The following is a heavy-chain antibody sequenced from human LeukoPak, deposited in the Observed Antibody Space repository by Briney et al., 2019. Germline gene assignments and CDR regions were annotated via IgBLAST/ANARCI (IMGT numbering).Heavy chain of an antibody. J-gene: IGHJ4*02. CDR3: TLIQGWGSGSYYRDF. Sequence: GGSLRLSCAASGFIISNDWMSWVRQAPGKGLEWVARVKSRSAGDTTDYAAPVKGRFTISRDDSKNTLYLQMNSLKTEDTAVYYCTLIQGWGSGSYYRDFWGQGTLVTVSS. D-gene: IGHD3-10*01. CDR2: VKSRSAGDTT. V-gene: IGHV3-15*01. CDR1: GFIISNDW.